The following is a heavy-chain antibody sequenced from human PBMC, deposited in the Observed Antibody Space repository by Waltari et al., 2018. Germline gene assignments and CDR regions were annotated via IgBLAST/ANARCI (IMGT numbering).Heavy chain of an antibody. D-gene: IGHD6-19*01. CDR1: GGTFSSYA. Sequence: QVQLVQSGAEVKKPGSSVKVSCKASGGTFSSYAISWVRQAPGQGLEWMGRIIPIFGTANYAKKFQGRVTITADKSTSTAYMELSSLRSEDTAVYYCARDNSSGWPFYYYGMDVWGQGTTVTVSS. J-gene: IGHJ6*02. CDR3: ARDNSSGWPFYYYGMDV. CDR2: IIPIFGTA. V-gene: IGHV1-69*08.